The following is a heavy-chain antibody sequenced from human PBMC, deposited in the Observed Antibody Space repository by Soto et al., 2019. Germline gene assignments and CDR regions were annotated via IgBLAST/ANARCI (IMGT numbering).Heavy chain of an antibody. D-gene: IGHD1-26*01. Sequence: SLRLSCVVSGFIFSSSAMNWVRQAPGKGLEWVSTISGSGVSKYYADSVEGRFTISRDNSNNTVSLQMNSLRAEDAAVYYCAKDRSPGATTWNVYWGQGTLVTVSS. CDR2: ISGSGVSK. J-gene: IGHJ4*02. V-gene: IGHV3-23*01. CDR1: GFIFSSSA. CDR3: AKDRSPGATTWNVY.